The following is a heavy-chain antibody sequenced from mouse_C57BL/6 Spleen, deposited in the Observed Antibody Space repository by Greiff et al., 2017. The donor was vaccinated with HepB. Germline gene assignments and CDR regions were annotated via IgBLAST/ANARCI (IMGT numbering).Heavy chain of an antibody. CDR3: ARFGVLSREFAY. V-gene: IGHV1-55*01. CDR1: GYTFTSYW. CDR2: IYPGSGST. J-gene: IGHJ3*01. Sequence: VQLQQSGAELVKPGASVKMSCKASGYTFTSYWITWVKQRPGQGLGWIGDIYPGSGSTNYNEKFKSKATLTVDTSSSTAYMQLSSLTSEDSAVYYCARFGVLSREFAYWGQGTLVTVSA. D-gene: IGHD2-14*01.